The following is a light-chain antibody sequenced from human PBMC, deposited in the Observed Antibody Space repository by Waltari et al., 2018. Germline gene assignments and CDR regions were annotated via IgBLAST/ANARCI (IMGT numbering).Light chain of an antibody. CDR3: QQYNFYQFT. CDR1: QNISRW. Sequence: DIQMTQSPSTLSASVGDRVTISCRASQNISRWLAWYRQNSGRAPQLLISDASTLESGVPSRFSGSGSGTEFTLTISSLQPDDFATYYCQQYNFYQFTFGPGTKVDIK. V-gene: IGKV1-5*01. CDR2: DAS. J-gene: IGKJ3*01.